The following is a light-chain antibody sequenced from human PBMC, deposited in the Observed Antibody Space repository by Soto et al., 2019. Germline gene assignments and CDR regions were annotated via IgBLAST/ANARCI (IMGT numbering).Light chain of an antibody. CDR1: RDIRDF. CDR2: DAS. CDR3: QHYDNLPPYI. V-gene: IGKV1-33*01. Sequence: EIQMTQSTSSLSVSVGDRVTITYQASRDIRDFLNWYQQKPGKAPKLLIFDASNLEEGVPPRFSGSGSGTDFTFSISSVQPEDVATYYCQHYDNLPPYIFGQGPRWIT. J-gene: IGKJ2*01.